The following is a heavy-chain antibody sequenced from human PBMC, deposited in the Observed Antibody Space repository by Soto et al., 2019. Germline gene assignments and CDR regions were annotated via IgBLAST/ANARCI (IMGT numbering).Heavy chain of an antibody. Sequence: QLQLQESGPGLVKPSETLSLTCTVSGGSISSSSYYWGWIRQPPGKGLEWIGSIYYSGSTYYNPSLKSRVTISVDTSKNQFSLKLSSVTAADTAVYYCARQEYYYYGMDVWGQGTTVTVSS. J-gene: IGHJ6*02. CDR2: IYYSGST. V-gene: IGHV4-39*01. CDR1: GGSISSSSYY. CDR3: ARQEYYYYGMDV.